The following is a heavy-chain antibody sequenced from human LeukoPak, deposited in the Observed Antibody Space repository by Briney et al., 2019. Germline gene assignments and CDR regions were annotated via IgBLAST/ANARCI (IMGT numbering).Heavy chain of an antibody. V-gene: IGHV1-69*05. CDR1: GGTFSSYA. Sequence: GASVKVSCKASGGTFSSYAISWVRQAPGQGLEWMGGTIPIFGTANYAQKFQGRVTITTDESTSTAYMELSSLRSEDTAVYYCASSGRYCSSTSCYKNWFDPWGQGTLVTVSS. CDR3: ASSGRYCSSTSCYKNWFDP. CDR2: TIPIFGTA. D-gene: IGHD2-2*01. J-gene: IGHJ5*02.